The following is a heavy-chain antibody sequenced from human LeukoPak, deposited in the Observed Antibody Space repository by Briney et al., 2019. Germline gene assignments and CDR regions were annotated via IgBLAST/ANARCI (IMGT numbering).Heavy chain of an antibody. CDR2: IYYSGST. V-gene: IGHV4-59*12. J-gene: IGHJ4*02. CDR3: ARSSDYYGGYFDY. D-gene: IGHD3-22*01. Sequence: PSETLSFTCSVSDGSISSYYWSWIRQPPGKGLEWIGYIYYSGSTNYNPSLKSRVTISVDTSKNQFSLKLSSVTAADTAVYYCARSSDYYGGYFDYWGQGTLVTVSS. CDR1: DGSISSYY.